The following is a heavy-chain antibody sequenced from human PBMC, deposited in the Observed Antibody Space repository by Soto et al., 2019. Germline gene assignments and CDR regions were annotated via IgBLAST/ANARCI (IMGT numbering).Heavy chain of an antibody. V-gene: IGHV4-30-4*01. J-gene: IGHJ5*02. CDR3: ARVIVVVPAAAGWFDP. Sequence: QVQLQESGPGLVKPSQTLSLTCTVSGGSISSGDYYWSWIRQPPGKGLEWIGYIYYSGSTYYNPSLKSRVTISVDTSKNPFSLKLSSVTAADTAVYYCARVIVVVPAAAGWFDPWGQGTLVTVSS. D-gene: IGHD2-2*01. CDR1: GGSISSGDYY. CDR2: IYYSGST.